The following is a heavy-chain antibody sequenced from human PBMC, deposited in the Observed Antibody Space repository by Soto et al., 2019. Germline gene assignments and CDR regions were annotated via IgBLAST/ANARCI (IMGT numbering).Heavy chain of an antibody. Sequence: ASETLSLTCTVSGGSISSYYWSWIRQPPGKGLEWIGYIHYSGSTNYNPSLKSRVTISVDTSKNQFSLKLNSMTAADTAVYYCARHNYGSGSTYFDYWGQGTLVTVSS. CDR2: IHYSGST. J-gene: IGHJ4*02. D-gene: IGHD3-10*01. V-gene: IGHV4-59*08. CDR3: ARHNYGSGSTYFDY. CDR1: GGSISSYY.